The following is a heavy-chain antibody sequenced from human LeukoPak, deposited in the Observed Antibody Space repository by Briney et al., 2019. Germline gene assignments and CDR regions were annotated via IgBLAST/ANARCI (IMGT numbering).Heavy chain of an antibody. CDR1: GFTFSSYW. CDR3: ARVFGQWLVSFDI. D-gene: IGHD6-19*01. CDR2: INSDGSST. V-gene: IGHV3-74*01. Sequence: GGSLRLSCAASGFTFSSYWMHWVRQAPGMGLVWVSHINSDGSSTNYADSVKGRFTISRDNAKNTLYLQMNSLRAEDTAVYYCARVFGQWLVSFDIWGQGTMVTVSS. J-gene: IGHJ3*02.